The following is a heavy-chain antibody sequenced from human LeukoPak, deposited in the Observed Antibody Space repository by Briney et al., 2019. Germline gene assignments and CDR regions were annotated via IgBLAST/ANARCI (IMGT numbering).Heavy chain of an antibody. CDR1: GFTFRTYW. J-gene: IGHJ4*02. V-gene: IGHV3-74*01. CDR3: ARTRGGYSGYDLDY. CDR2: IDSDGSST. D-gene: IGHD5-12*01. Sequence: GGSLRLSCAASGFTFRTYWMHWVRQVPGKGLVWVSRIDSDGSSTSYADFVKGRFTISRDNARNTFYLQMNSLRAEDTAVYYCARTRGGYSGYDLDYWGQGTLVTVSS.